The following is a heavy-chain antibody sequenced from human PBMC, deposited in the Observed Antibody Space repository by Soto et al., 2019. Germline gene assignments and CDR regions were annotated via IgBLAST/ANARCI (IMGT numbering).Heavy chain of an antibody. D-gene: IGHD3-22*01. J-gene: IGHJ5*02. V-gene: IGHV1-69*06. CDR3: ATESGQDESSGQSWFDP. Sequence: QVQLVQSGAEVKKPGSSVKVSCRASGDTFGNFAMTWVRQAPGQGLEWMGGIIPIFGTTNYAQKFQGRVTFTADKSTRSAYMELDSLTSEDTAVYYCATESGQDESSGQSWFDPWGQGTLVTVSS. CDR1: GDTFGNFA. CDR2: IIPIFGTT.